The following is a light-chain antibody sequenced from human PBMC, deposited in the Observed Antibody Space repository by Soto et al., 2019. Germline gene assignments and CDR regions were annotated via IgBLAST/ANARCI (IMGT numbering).Light chain of an antibody. CDR2: SNS. Sequence: QAVVTQPPSASGTPGQRVTISCSGSSSNIGNNYVHWYQQLPGTAPKVLIYSNSQRPSGVPDRFSGSKSGTSASLAISGLRSEDEADYYCAAWDDSLSGPVFGGGTKLTVL. CDR1: SSNIGNNY. V-gene: IGLV1-47*02. CDR3: AAWDDSLSGPV. J-gene: IGLJ3*02.